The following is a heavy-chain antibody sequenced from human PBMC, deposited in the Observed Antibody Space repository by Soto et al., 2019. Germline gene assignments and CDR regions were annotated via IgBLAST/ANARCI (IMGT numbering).Heavy chain of an antibody. D-gene: IGHD3-10*01. Sequence: EGQLVESGGGLVQPGGSLRLSCAASGFTFSSYWMSWVRQAPGKGLEWVANIKQDGSEKYNVDFVKGRFTISRDNAKNSLYLQMNSLRVEDTAVYYCARAYGSGRLSGYWGQGTLVTVSS. V-gene: IGHV3-7*01. CDR1: GFTFSSYW. CDR3: ARAYGSGRLSGY. J-gene: IGHJ4*02. CDR2: IKQDGSEK.